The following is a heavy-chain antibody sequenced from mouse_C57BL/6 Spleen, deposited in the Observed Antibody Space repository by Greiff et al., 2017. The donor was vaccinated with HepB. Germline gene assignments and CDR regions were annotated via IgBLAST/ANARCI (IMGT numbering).Heavy chain of an antibody. J-gene: IGHJ2*01. CDR1: GFTFSSYA. Sequence: EVKLMESGGGLVKPGGSLKLSCAASGFTFSSYATSWVRQTPEKRLEWVATISDGGSYTYYPDNVKGRFTISRDNAKNNLYLQMSHLKSEDTAMYYCAREGTAQGYYFDYWGQGTTLTFSS. V-gene: IGHV5-4*01. D-gene: IGHD3-2*02. CDR2: ISDGGSYT. CDR3: AREGTAQGYYFDY.